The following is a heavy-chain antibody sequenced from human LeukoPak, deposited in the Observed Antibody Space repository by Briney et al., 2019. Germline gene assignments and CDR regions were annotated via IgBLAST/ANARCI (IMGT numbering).Heavy chain of an antibody. CDR2: IYYSGST. CDR3: ARHVRRLGYYGSGSPPYYGMDV. Sequence: PSQTLSLTCTVSGGSISSGDYYWSWIRQPPGKGLEWIGYIYYSGSTYYNPSLKSRVTISVDTSKNQFSLKLSSVTAADTAVYYCARHVRRLGYYGSGSPPYYGMDVWGQGTTVTVSS. CDR1: GGSISSGDYY. J-gene: IGHJ6*02. D-gene: IGHD3-10*01. V-gene: IGHV4-30-4*08.